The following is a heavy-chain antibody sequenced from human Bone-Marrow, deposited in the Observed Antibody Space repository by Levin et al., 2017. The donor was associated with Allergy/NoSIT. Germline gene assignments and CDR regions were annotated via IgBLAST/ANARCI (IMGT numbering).Heavy chain of an antibody. CDR3: ARIDYFDSSGYHYYFDY. CDR2: IYHSGNT. D-gene: IGHD3-22*01. CDR1: GYSISSGYF. J-gene: IGHJ4*02. Sequence: TSETLSLTCAVSGYSISSGYFWGWIRQPPGKGLEWIGNIYHSGNTYYNPSLKSRVTISVDTSKNQFSLRLSSVTAADTAVYYCARIDYFDSSGYHYYFDYWGQGTLVTVSS. V-gene: IGHV4-38-2*01.